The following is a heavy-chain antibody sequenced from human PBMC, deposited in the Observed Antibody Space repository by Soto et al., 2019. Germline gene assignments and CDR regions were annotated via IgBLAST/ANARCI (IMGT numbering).Heavy chain of an antibody. Sequence: QVQLVQSGGNVVQPGRSLRLSCAASGFTFSNYGMHWVRQAPGKGLEWLAFISHDGSNTYYADSVKGRFTISGDNSKNTLYMQMNGLRAEDTAVFFCAKETKIPLWLHYFDYWGQGNLVSVSS. V-gene: IGHV3-30*18. CDR3: AKETKIPLWLHYFDY. J-gene: IGHJ4*02. D-gene: IGHD5-18*01. CDR2: ISHDGSNT. CDR1: GFTFSNYG.